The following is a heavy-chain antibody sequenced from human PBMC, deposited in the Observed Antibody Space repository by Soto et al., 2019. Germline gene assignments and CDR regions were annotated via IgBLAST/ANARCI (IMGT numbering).Heavy chain of an antibody. D-gene: IGHD1-26*01. CDR2: ISYDGSHA. V-gene: IGHV3-30*18. CDR3: AKERTYSVASGFDY. J-gene: IGHJ4*02. CDR1: GFTFTTYG. Sequence: QVQLVDSGGGVVQPGRSLRLSCAASGFTFTTYGMHWVRRAPGKGLEWVAVISYDGSHAYYADSVKGRFTISRDNSKNTRYLQINSLRAEDTAVYYCAKERTYSVASGFDYGGRGALVTVSS.